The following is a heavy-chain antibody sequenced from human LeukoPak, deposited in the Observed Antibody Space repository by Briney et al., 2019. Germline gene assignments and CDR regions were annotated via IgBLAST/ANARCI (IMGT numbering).Heavy chain of an antibody. CDR1: GGSISSSSYY. D-gene: IGHD3-22*01. V-gene: IGHV4-39*01. J-gene: IGHJ4*02. CDR2: IYYSGSS. Sequence: SETLSLTCTVFGGSISSSSYYWAWIRQPPGKGLEWIGNIYYSGSSYYNPSLKSRVTIAIDTSKNQFSLKLSSVTAADTAVYYCARGEGGYFDYWGQGTPVTVSS. CDR3: ARGEGGYFDY.